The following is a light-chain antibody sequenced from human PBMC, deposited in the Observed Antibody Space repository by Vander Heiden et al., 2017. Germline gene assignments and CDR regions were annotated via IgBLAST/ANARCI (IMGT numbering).Light chain of an antibody. CDR1: QSVLYSSNNKNY. CDR2: WAS. J-gene: IGKJ4*01. Sequence: DIVMTQSTDSLAVSLGERATINCKSSQSVLYSSNNKNYLAWYQQKPGQPPKLLIYWASTRESGVPDRFSGSGSGTDFTLTISSLQAEDVAVYYCQQDDSTPLTFGGGTKVEIK. V-gene: IGKV4-1*01. CDR3: QQDDSTPLT.